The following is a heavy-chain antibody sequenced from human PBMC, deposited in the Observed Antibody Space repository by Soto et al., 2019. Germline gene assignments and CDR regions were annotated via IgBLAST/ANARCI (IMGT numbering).Heavy chain of an antibody. Sequence: QVQLVQSGAEVKKPGSSVKVSCRSSGGFFSSYALSWVRRAPGQGLEWMGGIVPIFGTADYAQKFQGRVTITADKYTNTAYMELSSLTSEDTAVYYCARDLRLLAGHRQQTADQYYYAMDVWGQGPTVTVSS. D-gene: IGHD2-15*01. CDR3: ARDLRLLAGHRQQTADQYYYAMDV. V-gene: IGHV1-69*06. CDR2: IVPIFGTA. CDR1: GGFFSSYA. J-gene: IGHJ6*02.